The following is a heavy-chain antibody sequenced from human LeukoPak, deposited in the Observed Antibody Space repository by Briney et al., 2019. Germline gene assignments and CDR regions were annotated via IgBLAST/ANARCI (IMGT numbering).Heavy chain of an antibody. J-gene: IGHJ4*02. CDR2: IYRGGTT. CDR1: GFTFSDSW. V-gene: IGHV3-53*01. D-gene: IGHD3-16*01. Sequence: GGSLRLSCAVSGFTFSDSWMYWVRQAPGKGLEWVSIIYRGGTTYYADSVKGRFTISRDTSKNTIYLQMNSLRAEDTAVYYCARDYAFPYFLDYWGQGTLVTVSS. CDR3: ARDYAFPYFLDY.